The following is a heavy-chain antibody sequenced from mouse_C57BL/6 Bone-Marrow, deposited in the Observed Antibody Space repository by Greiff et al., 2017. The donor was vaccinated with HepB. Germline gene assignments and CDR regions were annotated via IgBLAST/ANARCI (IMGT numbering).Heavy chain of an antibody. CDR1: GYTFTSYW. J-gene: IGHJ2*01. D-gene: IGHD2-5*01. Sequence: QVQLQQPGAELVMPGASVKLSCKASGYTFTSYWMHWVKQRPGQGLEWIGEIDPSDSYTNYNQKFKGKSTLTVDKASSTAYMQLSSLTSEDSAVYYCERGPYDSNSYYFDYWGQGTTLTGSS. CDR2: IDPSDSYT. V-gene: IGHV1-69*01. CDR3: ERGPYDSNSYYFDY.